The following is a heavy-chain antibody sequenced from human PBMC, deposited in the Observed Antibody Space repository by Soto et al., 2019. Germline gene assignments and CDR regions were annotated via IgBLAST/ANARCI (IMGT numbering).Heavy chain of an antibody. CDR3: AREFRGTYYFDY. V-gene: IGHV1-69*05. J-gene: IGHJ4*02. CDR1: GGTFSSYA. Sequence: SVKVSCKASGGTFSSYAISWVRQAPGQGLEWMGGIIPIFGTANYAQQFQGRVTMTRDTSTSTVYMEVSSLRSEDTALHYCAREFRGTYYFDYWGQGTLVTVSS. D-gene: IGHD1-1*01. CDR2: IIPIFGTA.